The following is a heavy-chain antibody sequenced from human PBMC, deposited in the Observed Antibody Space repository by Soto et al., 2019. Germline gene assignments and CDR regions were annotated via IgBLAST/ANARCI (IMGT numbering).Heavy chain of an antibody. Sequence: GESLKISCKVSGYSFTSYWISWVRQMPGKGLEWMGRIDPSDSYTNYSPSFQGHVTISADKSISTAYLQWSSLKASDTAMYYCASPYYYDSSGFDAFDIWGQGTMVTVSS. V-gene: IGHV5-10-1*01. J-gene: IGHJ3*02. CDR1: GYSFTSYW. CDR3: ASPYYYDSSGFDAFDI. D-gene: IGHD3-22*01. CDR2: IDPSDSYT.